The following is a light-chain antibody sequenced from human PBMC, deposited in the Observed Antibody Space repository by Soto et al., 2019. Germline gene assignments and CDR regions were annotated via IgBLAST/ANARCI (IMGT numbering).Light chain of an antibody. J-gene: IGKJ3*01. CDR1: QSVSSS. CDR2: DAS. CDR3: QQRSNWPPEVT. V-gene: IGKV3-11*01. Sequence: EIVLTQPPDTLSLSPGERATLSCRASQSVSSSLAWYQQKPGQAPRLLIYDASNRATGIPAGFSGSGSGTDFTLTISSLEPEDFAVYYCQQRSNWPPEVTFGPGTKVDIK.